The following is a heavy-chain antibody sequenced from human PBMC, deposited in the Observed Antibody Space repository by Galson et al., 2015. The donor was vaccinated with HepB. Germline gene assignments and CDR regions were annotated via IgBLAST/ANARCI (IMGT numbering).Heavy chain of an antibody. CDR2: IYYSGST. CDR1: GGSISSYY. V-gene: IGHV4-59*01. CDR3: ASFYTTGTTSWFDP. J-gene: IGHJ5*02. D-gene: IGHD1-1*01. Sequence: LSLTCTVSGGSISSYYWSWIRQPPGKGLEWIGYIYYSGSTNYNPSLKSRVTISVDTSKNQFSLKLSSVTAADTAVYYCASFYTTGTTSWFDPWGQGTLVTVSS.